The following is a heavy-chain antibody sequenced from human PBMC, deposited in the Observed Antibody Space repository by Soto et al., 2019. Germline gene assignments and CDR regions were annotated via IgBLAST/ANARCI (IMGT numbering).Heavy chain of an antibody. CDR2: TYYRSNWYN. CDR3: AREIXVIAVTGRGYYYYGMDV. D-gene: IGHD6-19*01. Sequence: SQTLSLTCGISGDRVSSNSAAWNWIRQSPSRGLEWLGRTYYRSNWYNDYAVSLRGRVTINPETSKNQISLQLDSVTPEDTAVYYCAREIXVIAVTGRGYYYYGMDVWGQGTTVTVSS. J-gene: IGHJ6*02. V-gene: IGHV6-1*01. CDR1: GDRVSSNSAA.